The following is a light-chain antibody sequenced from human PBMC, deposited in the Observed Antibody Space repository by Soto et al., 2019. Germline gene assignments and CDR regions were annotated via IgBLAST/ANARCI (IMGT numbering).Light chain of an antibody. Sequence: QSALTQPASVSGAPGQSITISCTGTSNDVGGYIYVSWYQQHPGKAPKLMIYDVSKRPSGVPDRFSGSKSGNTASLTISGLQAEDEADYYCCSYAGSYVFGTGTKLTVL. CDR1: SNDVGGYIY. CDR2: DVS. CDR3: CSYAGSYV. V-gene: IGLV2-11*01. J-gene: IGLJ1*01.